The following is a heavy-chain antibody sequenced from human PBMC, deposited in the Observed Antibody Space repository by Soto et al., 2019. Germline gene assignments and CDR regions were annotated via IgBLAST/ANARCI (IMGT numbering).Heavy chain of an antibody. J-gene: IGHJ6*03. CDR1: GFTFSRFA. CDR3: AKEFGDYRSYYYYYMDV. Sequence: GSLRLSCAVSGFTFSRFAMSWVRQAPGKGLEWVSAIGGSGGSTYYADSVKGRFTISRDNSKNTLYLQMSSLRAEDTAVYYCAKEFGDYRSYYYYYMDVWGKGTTVTVSS. V-gene: IGHV3-23*01. D-gene: IGHD3-10*01. CDR2: IGGSGGST.